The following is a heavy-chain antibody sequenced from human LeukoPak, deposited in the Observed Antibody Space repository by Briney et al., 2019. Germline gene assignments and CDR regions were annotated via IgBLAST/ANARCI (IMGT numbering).Heavy chain of an antibody. Sequence: GASVKVSCKAFGGTFSSYAISWVRQAPGQGLEWMGRIIPILGIANYAQKFQGRVTITADKSTSTAYMELSSLRSEDTAVYYCASSAYDSSGYYGPIDYWGQGTLVTVSS. J-gene: IGHJ4*02. V-gene: IGHV1-69*04. CDR3: ASSAYDSSGYYGPIDY. CDR1: GGTFSSYA. CDR2: IIPILGIA. D-gene: IGHD3-22*01.